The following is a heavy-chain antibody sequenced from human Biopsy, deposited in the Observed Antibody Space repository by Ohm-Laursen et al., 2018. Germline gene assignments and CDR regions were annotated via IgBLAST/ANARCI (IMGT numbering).Heavy chain of an antibody. J-gene: IGHJ4*02. CDR1: GFSFSDYH. CDR2: ISGGGTI. Sequence: SLRLSCAAAGFSFSDYHMSWIRQAPGRGLEWVSYISGGGTIYYGDSMKGRVTISRDNAKNSLYLQMHSLRAEDTAVYYCARQDGYLGYEYWGQGALVTVSS. V-gene: IGHV3-11*01. CDR3: ARQDGYLGYEY. D-gene: IGHD5-24*01.